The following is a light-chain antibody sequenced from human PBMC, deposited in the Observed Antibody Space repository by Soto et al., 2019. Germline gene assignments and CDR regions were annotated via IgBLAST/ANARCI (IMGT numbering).Light chain of an antibody. V-gene: IGLV2-8*01. CDR1: SSDVGGYNY. J-gene: IGLJ2*01. Sequence: QSALTQPPSASGSPGQSVTISCTGTSSDVGGYNYVSWYQQHPGKAPKLMIYEVTQRPSGVPDRFSGSKSGNTASLTVSGLQAEDEADYYCCSYAGSDTMIFGGGTKLTVL. CDR3: CSYAGSDTMI. CDR2: EVT.